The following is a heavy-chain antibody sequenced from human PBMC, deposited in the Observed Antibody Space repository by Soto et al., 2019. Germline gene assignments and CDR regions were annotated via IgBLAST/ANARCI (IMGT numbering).Heavy chain of an antibody. D-gene: IGHD5-12*01. CDR1: GGSFSGYY. CDR3: ARKRVATRRPRDYYYYMDV. Sequence: SETLSLTCAVYGGSFSGYYWSWIRQPPRKGLEWIGEINHSGSTNYNPSIKSRITTSVDTSKNQFSLKLSSVTAADTAVYYCARKRVATRRPRDYYYYMDVWSKGTTVTVSS. J-gene: IGHJ6*03. V-gene: IGHV4-34*01. CDR2: INHSGST.